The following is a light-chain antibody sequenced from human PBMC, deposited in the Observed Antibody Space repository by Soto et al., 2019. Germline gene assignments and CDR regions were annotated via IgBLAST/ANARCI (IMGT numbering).Light chain of an antibody. CDR1: QSVSSN. V-gene: IGKV3-20*01. CDR3: QQYGSSPIT. J-gene: IGKJ5*01. CDR2: GAS. Sequence: EIVLTQSPGTLSLSPGERATLSCRASQSVSSNLAWYQQKPGQAPRFLIYGASTRATGIPARFSGSGSGTDFTLTISRLEPEDFAVYYCQQYGSSPITFGQGTRLEIK.